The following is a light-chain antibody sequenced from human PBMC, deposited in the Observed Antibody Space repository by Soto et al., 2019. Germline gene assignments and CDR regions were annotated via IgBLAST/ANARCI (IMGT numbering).Light chain of an antibody. V-gene: IGLV2-14*03. CDR3: NSYTTRGAVV. CDR2: DVT. J-gene: IGLJ3*02. Sequence: QSALTQPASVSGSPGQSITISCTGTSSDVGGYNFVSWYQQHPGNAPKLIIYDVTSRPSGVSNRFSGSKSGNAASLTISGLQAEDEALYYCNSYTTRGAVVFGGGTKLTVL. CDR1: SSDVGGYNF.